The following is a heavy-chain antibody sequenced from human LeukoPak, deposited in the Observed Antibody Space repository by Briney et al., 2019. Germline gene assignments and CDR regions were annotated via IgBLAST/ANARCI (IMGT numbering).Heavy chain of an antibody. Sequence: SETLSPTCTVSGGSISSGGYYWSWIRQHPGKGLEWIGYIYYSGSTYYNPSLKSRVTISVDTSKNQFSLKLSSVTAADTAVYYCARALMDCSSTSCYPAWYYYYYGMDVWGQGTTVTVSS. V-gene: IGHV4-31*03. J-gene: IGHJ6*02. CDR2: IYYSGST. CDR1: GGSISSGGYY. D-gene: IGHD2-2*01. CDR3: ARALMDCSSTSCYPAWYYYYYGMDV.